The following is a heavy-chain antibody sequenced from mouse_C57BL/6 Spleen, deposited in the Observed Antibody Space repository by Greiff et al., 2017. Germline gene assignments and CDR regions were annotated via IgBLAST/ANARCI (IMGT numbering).Heavy chain of an antibody. J-gene: IGHJ3*01. Sequence: EVMLVESGGDLVKPGGSLKLSCAASGFTFSSYGMSWVRQTPDKRLEWVATISSGGSYTYYPESVKGRFTISRAHAKNTLYVQMSGRKSEDTDMYDCARLTYGSSSWFAYWGQGTLVTVSA. V-gene: IGHV5-6*01. CDR3: ARLTYGSSSWFAY. CDR2: ISSGGSYT. CDR1: GFTFSSYG. D-gene: IGHD1-1*01.